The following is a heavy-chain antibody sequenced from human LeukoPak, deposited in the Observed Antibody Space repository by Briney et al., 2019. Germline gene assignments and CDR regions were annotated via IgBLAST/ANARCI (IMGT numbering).Heavy chain of an antibody. CDR1: GGSISSSSYY. CDR2: IYYSGTT. V-gene: IGHV4-39*07. J-gene: IGHJ4*02. D-gene: IGHD6-13*01. CDR3: SSHVSAAAGGR. Sequence: PSETLSLTCTVSGGSISSSSYYWGWIRQPPGKGLEWIGSIYYSGTTYYNPSLKSRMTISLDTSKNQFSLKLSSVTAADTAVYYCSSHVSAAAGGRWGPGTLVTISS.